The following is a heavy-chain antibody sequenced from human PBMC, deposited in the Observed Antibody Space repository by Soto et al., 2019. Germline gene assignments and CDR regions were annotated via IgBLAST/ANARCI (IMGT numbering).Heavy chain of an antibody. CDR3: AKPYHSSNWSPFDY. J-gene: IGHJ4*02. CDR2: ISVSGGTT. V-gene: IGHV3-23*01. CDR1: GFTFSSYA. D-gene: IGHD6-13*01. Sequence: GGSLRLSCAASGFTFSSYAMSWVRQAPGKGLEWVSAISVSGGTTYYADSVKGRFTISRDNSKNTLYLQMNSLRVEDTAVYYCAKPYHSSNWSPFDYWGQGTLVTVSS.